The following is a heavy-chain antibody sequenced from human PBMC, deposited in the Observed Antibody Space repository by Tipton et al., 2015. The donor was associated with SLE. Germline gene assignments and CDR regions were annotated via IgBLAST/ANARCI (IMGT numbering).Heavy chain of an antibody. CDR1: GGSIGSSSYY. J-gene: IGHJ4*02. V-gene: IGHV4-39*07. CDR2: IYYSGST. D-gene: IGHD6-13*01. CDR3: ARGTGIAAAGPYFDY. Sequence: TLSLTCTVSGGSIGSSSYYWGWIRQPPGKGLEWIGGIYYSGSTYYNPSLKSRVTISVDTSKNQFSRKLSSVTAADTAVYYCARGTGIAAAGPYFDYWGQGTLVTVSS.